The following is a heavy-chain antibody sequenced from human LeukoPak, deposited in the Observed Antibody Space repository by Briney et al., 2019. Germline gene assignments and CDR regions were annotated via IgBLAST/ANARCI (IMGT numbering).Heavy chain of an antibody. CDR3: AREYAGTTTNWFDP. CDR2: INPNSGDT. CDR1: GYTFTDYY. J-gene: IGHJ5*02. Sequence: GASVKVSCKASGYTFTDYYIHWVRQAPGQGLEWMGWINPNSGDTNYAQKFQGRVTMTRDTFISIAYMDLSRLRSDDTAAYYCAREYAGTTTNWFDPWGQGTLVTVSS. D-gene: IGHD1-26*01. V-gene: IGHV1-2*02.